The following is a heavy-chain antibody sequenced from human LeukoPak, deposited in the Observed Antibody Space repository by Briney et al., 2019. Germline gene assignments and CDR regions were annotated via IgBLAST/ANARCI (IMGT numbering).Heavy chain of an antibody. CDR2: ISAYNGNT. CDR1: GYTFASYG. Sequence: ASVKVSCKASGYTFASYGISWVRQAPGQGLEGMGWISAYNGNTSYAQKLQGRVTMTTDTSTSTAYMELRSLRSDDTAVYYCARAASFLWFGELSYYFDYWGQGTLVTVSS. D-gene: IGHD3-10*01. CDR3: ARAASFLWFGELSYYFDY. V-gene: IGHV1-18*01. J-gene: IGHJ4*02.